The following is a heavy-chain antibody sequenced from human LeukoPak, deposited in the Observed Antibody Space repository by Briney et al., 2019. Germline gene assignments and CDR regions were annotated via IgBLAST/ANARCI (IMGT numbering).Heavy chain of an antibody. V-gene: IGHV1-18*01. Sequence: ASVKVSCKASGYTFTSYGISWVRQAPGQGLEWMGWISAYNGNTNYAQKLQGRATMTTDTSTSTAYMELRSLRSDDTAVYYCARGMGITIFGVVIIQAFDYWGQGTLVTVSS. CDR2: ISAYNGNT. J-gene: IGHJ4*02. D-gene: IGHD3-3*01. CDR3: ARGMGITIFGVVIIQAFDY. CDR1: GYTFTSYG.